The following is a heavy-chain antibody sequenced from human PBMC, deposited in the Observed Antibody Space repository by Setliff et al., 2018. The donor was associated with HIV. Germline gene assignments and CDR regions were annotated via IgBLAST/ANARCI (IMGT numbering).Heavy chain of an antibody. D-gene: IGHD5-12*01. J-gene: IGHJ4*02. Sequence: ASVKVSCKASGYTFTSYCVHWVRQAPGQGLEWMGIINPSGGSTSYAQKFQGRVTMTRDTSTSTVYMELSSLRSEDTAVYYCARGALVATIDYFDYWGQGTLVTVPQ. CDR2: INPSGGST. CDR1: GYTFTSYC. V-gene: IGHV1-46*01. CDR3: ARGALVATIDYFDY.